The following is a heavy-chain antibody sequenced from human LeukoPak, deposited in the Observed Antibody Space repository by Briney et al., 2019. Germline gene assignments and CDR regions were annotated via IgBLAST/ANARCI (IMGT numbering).Heavy chain of an antibody. CDR2: IHPSGIF. CDR3: ARGRDRSKAGDH. J-gene: IGHJ4*02. Sequence: SETLSLTCAVYGGSCDDYYCSWLRQPPGKGLEWIGEIHPSGIFYYNSSLLSRVTISIDTSKSQFSLRLTSVTAADTAFYYSARGRDRSKAGDHWGQGSLVTVSS. CDR1: GGSCDDYY. D-gene: IGHD5-24*01. V-gene: IGHV4-34*01.